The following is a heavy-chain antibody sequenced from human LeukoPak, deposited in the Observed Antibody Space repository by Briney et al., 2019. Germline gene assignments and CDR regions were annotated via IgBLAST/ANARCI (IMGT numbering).Heavy chain of an antibody. CDR2: IHYSGST. V-gene: IGHV4-61*05. J-gene: IGHJ5*02. CDR3: ARGGYYGSGNDFRFDP. CDR1: GGSISTSNYY. Sequence: SETLPLTCTVSGGSISTSNYYWGWIRQPPGKGLEWIGYIHYSGSTNYKPSLKSRITISVDTSKNQFSLKLSSVSAADTAVYYCARGGYYGSGNDFRFDPWGQGTLVTVSS. D-gene: IGHD3-10*01.